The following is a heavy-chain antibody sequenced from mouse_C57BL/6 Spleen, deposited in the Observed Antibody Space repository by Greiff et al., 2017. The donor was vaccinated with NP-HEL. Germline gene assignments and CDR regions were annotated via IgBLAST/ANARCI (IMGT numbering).Heavy chain of an antibody. Sequence: QVQLQQPGAELVRPGTSVKLSCKASGYTFTSYWMHWVKQRPGQGLEWIGVIDPSDSYTTYNQKFKGKATLTVDTSSSTAYMQLSSLTSVDSAVYYCARDYDGYYGYWGQGTTLTVSS. CDR1: GYTFTSYW. CDR2: IDPSDSYT. V-gene: IGHV1-59*01. CDR3: ARDYDGYYGY. D-gene: IGHD2-3*01. J-gene: IGHJ2*01.